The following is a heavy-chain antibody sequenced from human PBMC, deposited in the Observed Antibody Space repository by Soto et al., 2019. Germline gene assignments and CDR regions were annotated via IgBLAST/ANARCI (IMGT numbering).Heavy chain of an antibody. CDR2: IWYDGSNK. CDR1: GFTFSSYG. CDR3: AREDIVVVPAAPYYYYYGMDG. D-gene: IGHD2-2*01. J-gene: IGHJ6*02. Sequence: GGSLRLSCAASGFTFSSYGMHWVRQAPGKGLEWVAVIWYDGSNKYYADSVKGRFTISRDNSKNTLYLQMNSLRAEDTAVYYCAREDIVVVPAAPYYYYYGMDGWGQGTTVTVS. V-gene: IGHV3-33*01.